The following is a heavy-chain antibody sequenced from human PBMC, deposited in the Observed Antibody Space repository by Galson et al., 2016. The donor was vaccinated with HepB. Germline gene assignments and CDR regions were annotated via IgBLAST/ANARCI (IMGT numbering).Heavy chain of an antibody. V-gene: IGHV3-33*01. Sequence: SLRLSCAASGFTLTNYGMHWVRQAPGKGLEWVALIWYNGKNEYYADSVKGRFTISRDTSKNTLFLQMNSLRAEDTSVYYCGRAPVRGGDCYMDVWGKGTTVTVSS. CDR3: GRAPVRGGDCYMDV. CDR1: GFTLTNYG. CDR2: IWYNGKNE. J-gene: IGHJ6*03. D-gene: IGHD3-10*01.